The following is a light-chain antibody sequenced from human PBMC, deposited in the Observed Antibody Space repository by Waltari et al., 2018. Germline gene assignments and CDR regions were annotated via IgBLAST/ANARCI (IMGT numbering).Light chain of an antibody. CDR3: CSYATSTTWV. CDR2: EDS. V-gene: IGLV2-23*01. CDR1: SCALPTYNL. Sequence: QSALTRPASVSGTPGHSITISCPGTSCALPTYNLVSWYQQHPGKAPKLMVYEDSRRPSGVSNRFSGSKSGNTASLAISGLQAEDEADYYCCSYATSTTWVFGGGTKLTVL. J-gene: IGLJ3*02.